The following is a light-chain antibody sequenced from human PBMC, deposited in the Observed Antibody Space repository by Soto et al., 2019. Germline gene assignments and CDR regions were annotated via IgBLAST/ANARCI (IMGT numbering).Light chain of an antibody. V-gene: IGKV1-5*03. J-gene: IGKJ1*01. CDR3: QQYNRYSKT. CDR2: KAS. CDR1: QSISSW. Sequence: DIQMTQSPSTLSASVGDRVTITCRASQSISSWLAWYQQKPGKAPKLLISKASSLESGVPSRFSGSGSGTEFTLTISGLQPDDFATYYCQQYNRYSKTFGQGTKVEIK.